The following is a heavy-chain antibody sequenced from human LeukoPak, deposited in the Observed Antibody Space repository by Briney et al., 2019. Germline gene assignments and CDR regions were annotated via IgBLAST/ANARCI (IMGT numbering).Heavy chain of an antibody. CDR3: ARDRGPAAFIRYFDY. Sequence: EASETLSLTCTVSGGSISSSSYYWGWIRQPPGKGLEWIGSIYYSGSTYYNPSLKSRVTISVDTSKNQFSLKLSSVTAADTAVYYCARDRGPAAFIRYFDYWGQGTLVTVSS. D-gene: IGHD2-2*01. V-gene: IGHV4-39*07. CDR2: IYYSGST. J-gene: IGHJ4*02. CDR1: GGSISSSSYY.